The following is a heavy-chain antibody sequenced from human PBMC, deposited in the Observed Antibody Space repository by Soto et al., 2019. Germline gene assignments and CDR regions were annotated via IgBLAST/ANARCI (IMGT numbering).Heavy chain of an antibody. CDR3: ARCHWNDEGSFDY. V-gene: IGHV1-69*01. D-gene: IGHD1-1*01. J-gene: IGHJ4*02. Sequence: VQLVESGGGLVKPGGSLRLSCAASGFTFSSYAISWVRQAPGQGLEWMGGIIPIFGTANYAQKFQGRVTITADESTSTAYMELSSLRSEDTAVYYCARCHWNDEGSFDYWGQGTLVTVSS. CDR1: GFTFSSYA. CDR2: IIPIFGTA.